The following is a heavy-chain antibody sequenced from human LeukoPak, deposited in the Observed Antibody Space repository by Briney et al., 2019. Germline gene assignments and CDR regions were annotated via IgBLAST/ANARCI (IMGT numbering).Heavy chain of an antibody. V-gene: IGHV5-51*01. CDR1: GYNFTNSW. CDR2: IYPGDSDT. J-gene: IGHJ4*02. D-gene: IGHD3-10*01. CDR3: AFGSGSSYTPPKFDY. Sequence: GESLKISCKSSGYNFTNSWIGWVRQMPGKGLEWMGIIYPGDSDTKYSPSFQGQVTISADKSINTAYLQWSSLKASDSAMYFCAFGSGSSYTPPKFDYWGQGTLVTVSS.